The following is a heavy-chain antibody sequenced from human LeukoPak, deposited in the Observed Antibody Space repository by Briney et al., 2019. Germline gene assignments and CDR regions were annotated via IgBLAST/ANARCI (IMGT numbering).Heavy chain of an antibody. Sequence: GGSLRLSCAASGFTFSSYGMHWVRQAPGKGLEWVAVISYDGSNKYYGDSVKGRFTISRDNSKNTLYLQMNSLRAEDTAVYYCAKTRGFNVFDIWGQGTLVTVSS. V-gene: IGHV3-30*18. J-gene: IGHJ3*02. CDR1: GFTFSSYG. CDR2: ISYDGSNK. CDR3: AKTRGFNVFDI.